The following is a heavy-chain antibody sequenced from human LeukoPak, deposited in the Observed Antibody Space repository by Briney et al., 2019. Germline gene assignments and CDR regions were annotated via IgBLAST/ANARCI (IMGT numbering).Heavy chain of an antibody. D-gene: IGHD1-26*01. V-gene: IGHV3-21*01. CDR2: ISSSSSYI. CDR1: GFTFSSYS. Sequence: PGGSLRLSCAASGFTFSSYSMNWVRQAPGKGLEWVSSISSSSSYIYYADSVKGRFTISRDNAKSSLYLQMNSLRAEDTAVYYCARDRELPAVDAFDIWGQGTMVTVSS. J-gene: IGHJ3*02. CDR3: ARDRELPAVDAFDI.